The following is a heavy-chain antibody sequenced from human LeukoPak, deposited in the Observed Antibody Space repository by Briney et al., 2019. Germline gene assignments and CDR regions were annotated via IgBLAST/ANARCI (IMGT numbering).Heavy chain of an antibody. V-gene: IGHV3-7*01. D-gene: IGHD3-10*02. CDR3: ARDDVGVRD. J-gene: IGHJ4*02. Sequence: DSVKGRFTISRDNARNSLYLQMNSLRVEDTAVFYCARDDVGVRDWGQGTLVTVSS.